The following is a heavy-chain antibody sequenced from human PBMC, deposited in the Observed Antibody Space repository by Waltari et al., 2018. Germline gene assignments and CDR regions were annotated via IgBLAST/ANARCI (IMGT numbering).Heavy chain of an antibody. V-gene: IGHV3-33*01. J-gene: IGHJ4*02. D-gene: IGHD6-6*01. Sequence: QVQVVESGGGVVQPGRSLRLSCAASGFTLRNYAMHWVRQAPGKGLEWLAVIWYDGNNKYFADSVKGRFTVSRDNSKDTLDLQMNSLRVEDTAMYYCVRGVGGSSSLNFDYWGQGTLVSVTS. CDR3: VRGVGGSSSLNFDY. CDR2: IWYDGNNK. CDR1: GFTLRNYA.